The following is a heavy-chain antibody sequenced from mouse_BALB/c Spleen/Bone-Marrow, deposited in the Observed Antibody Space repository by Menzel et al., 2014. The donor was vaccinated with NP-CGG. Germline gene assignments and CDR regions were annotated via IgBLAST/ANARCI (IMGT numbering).Heavy chain of an antibody. D-gene: IGHD4-1*01. Sequence: VQLKESGAELVKPGASVKLSCTASGFNIKDTYMHWVKQRPEQGLEWIGRIDPANGNTKYDPKFQGKATITADTSSNTAYLQLSILTSEDTAVYYCARWEYYAMDYWGQGTSVTVSS. V-gene: IGHV14-3*02. CDR1: GFNIKDTY. CDR2: IDPANGNT. J-gene: IGHJ4*01. CDR3: ARWEYYAMDY.